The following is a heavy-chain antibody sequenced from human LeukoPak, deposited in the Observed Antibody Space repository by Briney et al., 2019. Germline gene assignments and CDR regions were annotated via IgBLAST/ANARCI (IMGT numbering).Heavy chain of an antibody. CDR3: ARDNRGYCSSTSCYFGFDY. V-gene: IGHV4-31*03. D-gene: IGHD2-2*01. J-gene: IGHJ4*02. Sequence: SETLSLTCTVSGGSISSGGCYWSWIRQHPGKGLEWIGYIYYSGSTYYNPSLKSRVTISVDTSKNQFSLKLSSVTAADTAVYYCARDNRGYCSSTSCYFGFDYWGQGTLVTVSS. CDR1: GGSISSGGCY. CDR2: IYYSGST.